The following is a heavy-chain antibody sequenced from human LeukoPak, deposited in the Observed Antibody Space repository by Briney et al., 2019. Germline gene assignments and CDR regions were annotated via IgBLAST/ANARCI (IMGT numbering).Heavy chain of an antibody. D-gene: IGHD3-22*01. J-gene: IGHJ4*02. CDR1: GGSVSSGSYF. Sequence: SETLSLTCTVSGGSVSSGSYFWNWIRQPPGKGLEWIGYIYYSGSTNYNHSLTSRVAMSVDTSKNQFSLKLRSVSAADTAVYYCARNRGYYDNSGFRPTYFDSWGQGTLVTASS. CDR2: IYYSGST. V-gene: IGHV4-61*01. CDR3: ARNRGYYDNSGFRPTYFDS.